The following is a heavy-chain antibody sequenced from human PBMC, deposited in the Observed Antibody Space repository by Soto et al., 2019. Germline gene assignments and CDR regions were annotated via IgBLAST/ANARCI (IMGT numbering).Heavy chain of an antibody. Sequence: QVQLVESGGGVVQPGRSLRLSCAASGFTFSHYAMHWVRQAPGKGLEWVALMSYDGSNEYYADSVKGRFTFSRDNSKNTLYVQMNSLRAEDTAVYYCAKDGSHNFDYWGQGTLVTVSS. V-gene: IGHV3-30*18. CDR2: MSYDGSNE. CDR3: AKDGSHNFDY. CDR1: GFTFSHYA. D-gene: IGHD1-26*01. J-gene: IGHJ4*02.